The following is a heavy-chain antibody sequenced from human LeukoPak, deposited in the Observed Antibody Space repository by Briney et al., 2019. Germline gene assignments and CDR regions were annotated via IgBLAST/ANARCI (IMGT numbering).Heavy chain of an antibody. CDR1: GGSISSYY. V-gene: IGHV4-59*01. CDR2: IYYSGST. J-gene: IGHJ4*02. Sequence: SETLSLTCTVSGGSISSYYWSWIRQPPGKGLEWIGYIYYSGSTNYNPSLKSRVTISVDTSKNQFSLKLSSVTAADTAVYYRARLWYYYDSSGYYGEFDYWGQGTLVTVSS. D-gene: IGHD3-22*01. CDR3: ARLWYYYDSSGYYGEFDY.